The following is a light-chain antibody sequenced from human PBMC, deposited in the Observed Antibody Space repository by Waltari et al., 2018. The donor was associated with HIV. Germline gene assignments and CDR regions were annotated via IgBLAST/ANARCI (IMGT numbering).Light chain of an antibody. CDR2: GAS. CDR1: QSVSSSY. J-gene: IGKJ3*01. V-gene: IGKV3-20*01. CDR3: QQYGSSPA. Sequence: ELVLTQSPGPQSLSPGERATLSCRASQSVSSSYLAWYQQKPGQAPRLLIYGASSRATGIPDRFSGSGSGTDFTLTISRLEPEDFAVYYCQQYGSSPAFGPGTKVDIK.